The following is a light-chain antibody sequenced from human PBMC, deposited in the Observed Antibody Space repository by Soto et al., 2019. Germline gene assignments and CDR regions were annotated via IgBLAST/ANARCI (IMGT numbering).Light chain of an antibody. J-gene: IGKJ5*01. V-gene: IGKV3-11*01. CDR2: DAS. CDR1: QSVSSS. CDR3: QQRSNWA. Sequence: EIVLTQSPATLSLSPGERYTLSCRASQSVSSSLAWYQQKPVQAPRLLIYDASSRATDIPARFSGSGSGTDLTLTIGSLEPEDFAVYFYQQRSNWAFGQGTRLDIK.